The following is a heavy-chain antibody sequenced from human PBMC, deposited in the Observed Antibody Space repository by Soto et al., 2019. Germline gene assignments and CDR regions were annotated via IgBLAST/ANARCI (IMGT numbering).Heavy chain of an antibody. CDR3: AKVPGIAAAAASSACDF. D-gene: IGHD6-13*01. J-gene: IGHJ3*01. CDR1: GFTFSSYA. CDR2: ISGGGGRT. Sequence: GGSLRLSCAASGFTFSSYAMSWVRQAPGKGLEWVSFISGGGGRTYYADSVKGRFTISRDNSNNTLYVQMNSLTAEDTAVYYCAKVPGIAAAAASSACDFWGKGTRSTVS. V-gene: IGHV3-23*01.